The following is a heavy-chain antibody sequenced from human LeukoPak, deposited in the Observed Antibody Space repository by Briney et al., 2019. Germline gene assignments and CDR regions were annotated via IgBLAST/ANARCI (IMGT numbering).Heavy chain of an antibody. V-gene: IGHV1-8*03. J-gene: IGHJ6*03. CDR1: GYTFTGYY. Sequence: ASVKVSCKASGYTFTGYYMHWVRQAPGQGLEWMGWINPNSGNTGYAQKFQGRVTITRNTSISTAYMELSSLRSEDTAVYYCARLAGYYDFRSGYYTYYYYYMDVWGKGTTVTVSS. CDR3: ARLAGYYDFRSGYYTYYYYYMDV. CDR2: INPNSGNT. D-gene: IGHD3-3*01.